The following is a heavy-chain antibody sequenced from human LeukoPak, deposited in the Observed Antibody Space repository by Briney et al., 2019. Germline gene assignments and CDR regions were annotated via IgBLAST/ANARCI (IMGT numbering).Heavy chain of an antibody. V-gene: IGHV1-18*01. CDR1: GYTFTSYG. CDR3: ARVVTGGIQLWRGYYYYYMDV. J-gene: IGHJ6*03. D-gene: IGHD5-18*01. Sequence: GASVKVSCKASGYTFTSYGISWVRQAPGQGLEWMGWISAYNGNTNYAQKLQGRVTMTTDTSTSTAYMELRSLRSDDTAVYYCARVVTGGIQLWRGYYYYYMDVWGKGTTVTISS. CDR2: ISAYNGNT.